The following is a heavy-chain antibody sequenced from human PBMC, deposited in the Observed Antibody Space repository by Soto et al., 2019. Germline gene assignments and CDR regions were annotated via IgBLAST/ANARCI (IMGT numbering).Heavy chain of an antibody. Sequence: GGSLRLSCAAPGFTFSSYAMSWVRQAPGKGLEWVSIITSDGRTYYADSVKGRFTISRDNSKNTVYLQMNSLRAEDTAVYYCAKDYSAVTTDPLSVVLFDYWGQGALVTVSS. J-gene: IGHJ4*02. D-gene: IGHD4-17*01. V-gene: IGHV3-23*01. CDR3: AKDYSAVTTDPLSVVLFDY. CDR1: GFTFSSYA. CDR2: ITSDGRT.